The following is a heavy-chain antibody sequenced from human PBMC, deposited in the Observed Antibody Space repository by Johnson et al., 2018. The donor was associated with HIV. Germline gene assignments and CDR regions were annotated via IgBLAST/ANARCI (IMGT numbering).Heavy chain of an antibody. CDR1: GFTVSSNY. D-gene: IGHD6-13*01. J-gene: IGHJ3*02. CDR2: ISYDGNNK. V-gene: IGHV3-30*18. Sequence: QMQLVESGGGLVQPGGSLRLSCAASGFTVSSNYMNWVRQAPGKGLEWVAFISYDGNNKYYADSVKGPFTISRDNSKNTLYLQMNSLRVEDTAVYYCAKDQWRSSWTNDAFDIWGQGTKVSVSS. CDR3: AKDQWRSSWTNDAFDI.